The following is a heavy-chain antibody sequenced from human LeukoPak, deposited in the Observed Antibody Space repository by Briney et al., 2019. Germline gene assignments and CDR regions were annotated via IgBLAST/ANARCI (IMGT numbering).Heavy chain of an antibody. CDR2: IYPGDSDT. CDR1: GYSFTSYW. Sequence: GESLKISCKGSGYSFTSYWVGWVRQMPGKGLEWMGIIYPGDSDTRYSPSFQGQVTISADKSISTAYLQWSSLKASDTAMYYCARQKRHNWNYFDYWGQGTLVTVSS. V-gene: IGHV5-51*01. CDR3: ARQKRHNWNYFDY. J-gene: IGHJ4*02. D-gene: IGHD1-20*01.